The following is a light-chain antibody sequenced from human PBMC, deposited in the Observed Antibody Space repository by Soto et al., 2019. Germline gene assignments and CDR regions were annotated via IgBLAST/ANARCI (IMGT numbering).Light chain of an antibody. CDR2: GAS. CDR1: QAISSN. Sequence: EIVLTPSPGTLSLSPGERATLSCRANQAISSNVAWYQQTPGQAPRLLIYGASTRATGIPDRFSGSGSGTEFTLTISSLQSEDFAVYYCQHYNNWLGAFGGGTRREI. J-gene: IGKJ5*01. CDR3: QHYNNWLGA. V-gene: IGKV3-15*01.